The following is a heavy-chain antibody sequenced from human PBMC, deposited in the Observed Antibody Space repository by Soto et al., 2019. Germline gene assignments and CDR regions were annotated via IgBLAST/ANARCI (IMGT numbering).Heavy chain of an antibody. CDR2: IIPIFGTP. D-gene: IGHD3-10*01. V-gene: IGHV1-69*13. Sequence: SVKVSCKASGGTFSSYAISWLRQAPGQGLEWMGGIIPIFGTPNYAQRFQGRVTITADESTSTAYMELSRLRSEDTAVYYCARDRDDYGSGNYYNRIDFWGQGTLVTVSS. CDR3: ARDRDDYGSGNYYNRIDF. CDR1: GGTFSSYA. J-gene: IGHJ4*02.